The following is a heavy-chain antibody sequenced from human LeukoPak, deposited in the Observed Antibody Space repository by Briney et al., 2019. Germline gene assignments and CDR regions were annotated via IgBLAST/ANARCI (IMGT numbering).Heavy chain of an antibody. CDR2: ISYDGSNK. CDR3: ARAAQSWLLLDY. V-gene: IGHV3-30*03. Sequence: TGGSLRLSCAASGFTFSSYGMHWVRQAPGKGLEWVAVISYDGSNKYYADSVKGRFTISRDNSKNTLYLQMSSLSAEDTAVYYCARAAQSWLLLDYWGQGTLVTVSS. D-gene: IGHD3-22*01. CDR1: GFTFSSYG. J-gene: IGHJ4*02.